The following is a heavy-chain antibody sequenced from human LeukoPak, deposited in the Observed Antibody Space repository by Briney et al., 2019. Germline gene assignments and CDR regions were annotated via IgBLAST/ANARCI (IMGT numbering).Heavy chain of an antibody. CDR1: GFTFSSYA. D-gene: IGHD2-15*01. Sequence: GGSLRLSCAASGFTFSSYAMSWVRQAPGKGLEWVPAISGSGGSTYYADSVKGRFTISRDNSKNTLYLQMNSLRAEDTAVYYCAKGLRRYCSGGSCYYYYGMDVWGQGTTVTVSS. J-gene: IGHJ6*02. CDR2: ISGSGGST. V-gene: IGHV3-23*01. CDR3: AKGLRRYCSGGSCYYYYGMDV.